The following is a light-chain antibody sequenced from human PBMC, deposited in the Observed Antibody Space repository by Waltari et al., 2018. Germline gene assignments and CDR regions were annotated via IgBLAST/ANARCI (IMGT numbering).Light chain of an antibody. J-gene: IGKJ1*01. CDR1: QSVSSD. Sequence: EVVLTQSPATLSVSLGERATLSCRAGQSVSSDLAWYPQKPGQAPRLIIHGASIRAPGIPARFSSSGSGTEFTLTISSLQSEDSAVYYCQQYNKWPPGTFGQGTKVEIK. V-gene: IGKV3-15*01. CDR3: QQYNKWPPGT. CDR2: GAS.